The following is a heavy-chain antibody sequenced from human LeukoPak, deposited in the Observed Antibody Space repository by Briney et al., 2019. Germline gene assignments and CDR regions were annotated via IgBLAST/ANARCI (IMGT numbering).Heavy chain of an antibody. CDR3: AREFAGASTAYYFDY. CDR1: GGSFSSGSYY. D-gene: IGHD6-25*01. J-gene: IGHJ4*02. CDR2: ISYSGST. V-gene: IGHV4-39*02. Sequence: SETLSLTCTVSGGSFSSGSYYWGWMRQPPGKGLEWIGSISYSGSTYYKPSLKSRVTISLITSKKELCLKLSDVTAADTAVYYCAREFAGASTAYYFDYWGQGTMVTVSS.